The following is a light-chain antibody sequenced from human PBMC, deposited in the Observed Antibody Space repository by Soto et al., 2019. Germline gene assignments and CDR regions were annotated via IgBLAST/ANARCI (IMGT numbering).Light chain of an antibody. CDR2: KAS. Sequence: DIQMTQSPSSLSASVGDRVTITCQASQDISNYLNWYQQKTGKAPKLLIYKASSLESGVPSRFSSSGSGTEFTLTISSLQPDDFATYYCQQYNSYSLTFGGGTKVDIK. CDR3: QQYNSYSLT. V-gene: IGKV1-5*03. J-gene: IGKJ4*01. CDR1: QDISNY.